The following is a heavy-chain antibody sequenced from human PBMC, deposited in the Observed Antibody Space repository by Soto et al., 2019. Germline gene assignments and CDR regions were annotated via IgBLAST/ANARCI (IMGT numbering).Heavy chain of an antibody. CDR2: IYHSEST. Sequence: QVHLQESGPGLVKPSGTLSLTCAVSGGSISSSNWWSWVRQPPGKGLEWIGKIYHSESTNFNPSLKSRVTRSIYKSKNQFSLKLVSVTAADTAIYYCAGGYDSSSPFDYWGQGTLVTVSS. D-gene: IGHD3-22*01. CDR3: AGGYDSSSPFDY. J-gene: IGHJ4*02. V-gene: IGHV4-4*02. CDR1: GGSISSSNW.